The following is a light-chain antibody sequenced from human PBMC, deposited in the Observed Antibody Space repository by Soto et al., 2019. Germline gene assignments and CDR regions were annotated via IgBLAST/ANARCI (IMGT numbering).Light chain of an antibody. CDR3: QQYYKWPPYT. Sequence: EIVMTQSPATLSVSPGERATLSCRASQSVSSNLAWYQQKPGQAPRLLISGVSTRATGIPARFSGSGSGTEFTLTISSLQSEDFVGYFCQQYYKWPPYTFGQGTKVEIK. CDR2: GVS. CDR1: QSVSSN. J-gene: IGKJ2*01. V-gene: IGKV3-15*01.